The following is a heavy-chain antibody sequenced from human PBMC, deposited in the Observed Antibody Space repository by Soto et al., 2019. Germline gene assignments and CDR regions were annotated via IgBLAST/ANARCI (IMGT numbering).Heavy chain of an antibody. Sequence: SETLSLTCTVSGGSISSYYWSWIRQPPGKGLEWIGYIYYSGSANYNPSLKSRVTISVDTSKNQFSLKLSSVTAADTAVYYCARTTYYYYMDVWGKGTTVTVSS. CDR1: GGSISSYY. V-gene: IGHV4-59*01. D-gene: IGHD1-26*01. J-gene: IGHJ6*03. CDR3: ARTTYYYYMDV. CDR2: IYYSGSA.